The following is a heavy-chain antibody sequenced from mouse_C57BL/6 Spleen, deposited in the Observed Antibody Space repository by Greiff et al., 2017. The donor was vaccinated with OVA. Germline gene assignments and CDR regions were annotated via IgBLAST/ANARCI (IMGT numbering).Heavy chain of an antibody. V-gene: IGHV1-50*01. CDR3: ARPTTVVAEDWFAY. CDR2: IDPSDSYT. CDR1: GYTFTSYW. D-gene: IGHD1-1*01. Sequence: QVQLQQPGAELVKPGASVKLSCKASGYTFTSYWMQWVKQRPGQGLEWIGEIDPSDSYTNYNQKFKGKATLTVDTSSSTAYMQLSSLTSEDSAVYYCARPTTVVAEDWFAYWGQGTLVTVSA. J-gene: IGHJ3*01.